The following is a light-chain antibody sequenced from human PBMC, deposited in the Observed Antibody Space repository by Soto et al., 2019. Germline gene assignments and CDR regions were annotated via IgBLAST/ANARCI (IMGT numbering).Light chain of an antibody. CDR3: QQYGSAGT. Sequence: EIVMTQSPATVPVSPGERATLSCRASQSVSNNYLAWYQQKPGQAPRLLIYGASNRATGIPDRFSGSGSGTDFTLTISRLEPEDFAVYYCQQYGSAGTFGQGTKVDI. V-gene: IGKV3-20*01. CDR2: GAS. J-gene: IGKJ1*01. CDR1: QSVSNNY.